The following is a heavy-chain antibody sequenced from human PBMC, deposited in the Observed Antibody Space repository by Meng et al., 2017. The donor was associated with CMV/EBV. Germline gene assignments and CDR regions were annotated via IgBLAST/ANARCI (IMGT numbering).Heavy chain of an antibody. CDR2: INPNSGGT. CDR1: GYAFTAYY. D-gene: IGHD2-15*01. V-gene: IGHV1-2*02. Sequence: ASVKVSCKTSGYAFTAYYMHWVRQAPGQGLEWMGWINPNSGGTNYAQKFQGRVTMTTDTSTSTAYMELRNLRSDDTAVYYCARGFCRGGSCSQTEFDYWGQGTLVTVSS. CDR3: ARGFCRGGSCSQTEFDY. J-gene: IGHJ4*02.